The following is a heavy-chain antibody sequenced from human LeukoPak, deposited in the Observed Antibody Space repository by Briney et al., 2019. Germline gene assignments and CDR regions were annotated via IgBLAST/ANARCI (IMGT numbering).Heavy chain of an antibody. V-gene: IGHV4-59*01. D-gene: IGHD6-19*01. J-gene: IGHJ4*02. CDR3: AREYSSGWLDY. Sequence: PSETLSLTCTVSGGSISSYYWSWIRQPPGKGLEWIGYIYYSGSTNYNPSLKSRVTISVDTSKNQFSLKLSSVTAADTAVYYCAREYSSGWLDYWGQGTLGTVSS. CDR2: IYYSGST. CDR1: GGSISSYY.